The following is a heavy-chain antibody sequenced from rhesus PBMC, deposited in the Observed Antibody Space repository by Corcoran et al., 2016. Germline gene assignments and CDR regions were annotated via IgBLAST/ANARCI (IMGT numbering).Heavy chain of an antibody. CDR3: ALPLYSSWSDY. D-gene: IGHD6-13*01. CDR1: GFSLSTSGMG. V-gene: IGHV2S1*01. CDR2: IYWEDDK. J-gene: IGHJ4*01. Sequence: QVTLKESGPALVKPTQTLTLTCTFSGFSLSTSGMGVGWIRQPPGKALEWLSSIYWEDDKNHTPSRKSRLTISKTTSKNQVVLTMTNMDPVDTATYYCALPLYSSWSDYWGQGVLVTVSS.